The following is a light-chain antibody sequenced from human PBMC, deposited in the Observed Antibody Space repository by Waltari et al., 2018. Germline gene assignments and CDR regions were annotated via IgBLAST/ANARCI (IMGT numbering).Light chain of an antibody. Sequence: DIVMTQSPDSLAVSLGERASINCKSSQSVLYSANNRNYLAWYPQKPGQPPKLLIFWASTRESGVPDRFSGSGSGTDFTLTISSLQAEDVAVYYCQQYYSPFTFGPGTKVDIK. J-gene: IGKJ3*01. CDR3: QQYYSPFT. V-gene: IGKV4-1*01. CDR1: QSVLYSANNRNY. CDR2: WAS.